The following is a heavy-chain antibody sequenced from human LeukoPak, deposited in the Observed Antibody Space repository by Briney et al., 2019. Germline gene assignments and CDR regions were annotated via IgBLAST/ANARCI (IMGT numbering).Heavy chain of an antibody. CDR3: VRESRPGGAMGLYHNLDY. D-gene: IGHD1-1*01. CDR2: IKEDGTEK. J-gene: IGHJ4*02. Sequence: GGSLRLSCAGSGFTFNDFWMTWVRQTPGKGLEWVVNIKEDGTEKNLVDSVKGRFTISRDNTKNLLFLEMNNLRGDDTAIYYCVRESRPGGAMGLYHNLDYWGQGTLVAVSS. V-gene: IGHV3-7*01. CDR1: GFTFNDFW.